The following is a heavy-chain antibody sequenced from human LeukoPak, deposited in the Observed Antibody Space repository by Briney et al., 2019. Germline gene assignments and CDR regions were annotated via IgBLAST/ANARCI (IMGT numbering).Heavy chain of an antibody. V-gene: IGHV4-34*01. CDR1: GGSFSGYY. CDR3: ARGSDFWSGYYHDY. CDR2: INHSGST. J-gene: IGHJ4*02. Sequence: PSETLSLTCAVYGGSFSGYYWSWLRQPPGKGLEWLGEINHSGSTNYNPSLKSRVTTSVDTSKNQFSLKLSSVTAADTAVYYCARGSDFWSGYYHDYWGQGTLVTVSS. D-gene: IGHD3-3*01.